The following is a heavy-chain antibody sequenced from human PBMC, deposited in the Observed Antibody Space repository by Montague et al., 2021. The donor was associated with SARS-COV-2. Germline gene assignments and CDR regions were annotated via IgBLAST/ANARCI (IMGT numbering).Heavy chain of an antibody. D-gene: IGHD6-19*01. Sequence: TLSLTCTVSGGSISSGSYYWSWIRQPAGKGLEWIGRIYTSGTTYYNPSLQSRVTISVDTSKKQFSLKLSPVTAADTAVYYCARETYTSGWFQQFDYWGQGTLVTVSS. CDR2: IYTSGTT. J-gene: IGHJ4*02. CDR3: ARETYTSGWFQQFDY. CDR1: GGSISSGSYY. V-gene: IGHV4-61*02.